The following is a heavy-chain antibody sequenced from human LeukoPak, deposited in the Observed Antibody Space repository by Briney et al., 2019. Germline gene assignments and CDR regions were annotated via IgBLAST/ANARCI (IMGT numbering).Heavy chain of an antibody. CDR2: INPSGGST. V-gene: IGHV1-46*01. CDR1: GYTFTSYY. J-gene: IGHJ6*03. D-gene: IGHD3-10*01. CDR3: ARMGRAYGSGSYYNPVYYYYYMDV. Sequence: GASVKVSCKASGYTFTSYYMHWVRQAPGQGLEWMGIINPSGGSTSYAQKFQGRVTMTRDTSTSTVYMELSSLRSEDTAVYYCARMGRAYGSGSYYNPVYYYYYMDVWGKGTTVTISS.